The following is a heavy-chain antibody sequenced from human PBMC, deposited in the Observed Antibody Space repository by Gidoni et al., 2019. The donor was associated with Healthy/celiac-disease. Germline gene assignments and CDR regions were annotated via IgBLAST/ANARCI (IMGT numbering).Heavy chain of an antibody. J-gene: IGHJ4*02. V-gene: IGHV3-20*01. CDR3: ARSDTAMVTFFDY. CDR2: INWNGGST. D-gene: IGHD5-18*01. CDR1: GFTFDDYG. Sequence: RLSCAASGFTFDDYGMSWVRQAPGKGLEWVSGINWNGGSTGYADSVKGRFTISRDNAKNSLYLQMNSLRAEDTALYHCARSDTAMVTFFDYWGQGTLVTVSS.